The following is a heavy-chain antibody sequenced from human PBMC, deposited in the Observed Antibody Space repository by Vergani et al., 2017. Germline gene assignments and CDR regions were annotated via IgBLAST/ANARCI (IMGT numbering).Heavy chain of an antibody. Sequence: QVQLVQSGAEVKKPGASVKVSCKASGYTFTGYYMHWVRQAPGQGLEWMGWINPNSGGTNDAQKFQGRVTMTRDTSISTAYMELSRLRSDDTAVYYCARQGYGSGSALFDYWGQGTLVTVSS. CDR2: INPNSGGT. D-gene: IGHD3-10*01. CDR3: ARQGYGSGSALFDY. CDR1: GYTFTGYY. J-gene: IGHJ4*02. V-gene: IGHV1-2*02.